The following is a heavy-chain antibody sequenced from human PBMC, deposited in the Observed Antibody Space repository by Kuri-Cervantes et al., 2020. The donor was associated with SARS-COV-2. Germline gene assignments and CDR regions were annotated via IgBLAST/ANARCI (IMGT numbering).Heavy chain of an antibody. CDR1: GYSISSGYY. CDR3: ARPGGFLDV. V-gene: IGHV4-38-2*01. D-gene: IGHD4-23*01. CDR2: IYHSGST. J-gene: IGHJ6*04. Sequence: SETLSLTCAVSGYSISSGYYWGWTRQPPGKGLEWIGSIYHSGSTYYNPSLKSRVTISVDTSKNQFSLKLSSVTAADTAVYYCARPGGFLDVWGKGTTVTVSS.